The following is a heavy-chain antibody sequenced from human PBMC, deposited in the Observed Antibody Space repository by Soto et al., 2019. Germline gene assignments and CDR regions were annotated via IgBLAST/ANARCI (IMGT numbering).Heavy chain of an antibody. J-gene: IGHJ4*02. V-gene: IGHV1-69*13. CDR3: AMTAFPDLGSLLDFDY. CDR1: GGTFSSYA. Sequence: GASVKVSCKASGGTFSSYAISWVRQAPGQGLEWMGGIIPIFGTANYAQKFQGRVTITADESTSTAYMELSSLRSEDTAVYYCAMTAFPDLGSLLDFDYWGQGTLVTVSS. CDR2: IIPIFGTA. D-gene: IGHD3-3*02.